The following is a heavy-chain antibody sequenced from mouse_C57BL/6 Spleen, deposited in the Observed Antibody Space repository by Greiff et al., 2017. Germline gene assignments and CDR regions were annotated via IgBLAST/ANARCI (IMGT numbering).Heavy chain of an antibody. V-gene: IGHV1-55*01. CDR1: GYTFTSYW. CDR3: ARRGYGSSYYYAMDY. CDR2: IYPGSGST. D-gene: IGHD1-1*01. J-gene: IGHJ4*01. Sequence: QVQLQQPGAELVKPGASVKMSCKASGYTFTSYWITWVKQRPGQGLEWIGDIYPGSGSTNYNEKFKSKATLTVDTSSSTAYMQLSSLTSEDSAVYYCARRGYGSSYYYAMDYWGQGTSVTVSS.